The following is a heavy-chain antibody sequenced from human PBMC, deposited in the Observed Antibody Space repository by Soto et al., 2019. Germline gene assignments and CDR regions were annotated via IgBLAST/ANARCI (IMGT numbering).Heavy chain of an antibody. D-gene: IGHD3-16*01. CDR1: GGSISSSSYY. CDR2: IYYSGST. Sequence: QLQLQESGPGLVKPSETLSLTCTVSGGSISSSSYYWGWIRQPPGKGLEWIGSIYYSGSTYYNPSLKSRVTISVDTSKNQFSLKLSSVIAADTAVYYCARHLVSHNMKANYYYYGMDVWGQGTTVTVSS. V-gene: IGHV4-39*01. J-gene: IGHJ6*02. CDR3: ARHLVSHNMKANYYYYGMDV.